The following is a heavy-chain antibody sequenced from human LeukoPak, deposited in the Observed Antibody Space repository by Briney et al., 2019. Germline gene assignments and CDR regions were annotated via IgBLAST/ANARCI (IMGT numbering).Heavy chain of an antibody. CDR1: GNTFSIYN. D-gene: IGHD6-13*01. J-gene: IGHJ4*02. CDR3: AREGVAATGLDY. CDR2: INPSGGT. Sequence: ASVKVSCKASGNTFSIYNMHWVRQAPGQGLEWMGIINPSGGTSYAQKLQGRVTMTRDTSSSTVYMELSSLTSGDTAVYYCAREGVAATGLDYWGQGTLVTVSS. V-gene: IGHV1-46*01.